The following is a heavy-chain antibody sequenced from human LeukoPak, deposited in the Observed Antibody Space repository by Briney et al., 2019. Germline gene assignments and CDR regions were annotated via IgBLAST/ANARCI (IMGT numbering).Heavy chain of an antibody. V-gene: IGHV3-30*18. Sequence: PGGSLRLSCAASGFTFSNYGMHWVRQAPGKGLEWVAVISYDGSNKYYADSVKGRFTISRDKSKNTVYLQMNSLRAEDTAVYYWAQAKIVGAIGDDVFDIWGQGTMVTVSS. D-gene: IGHD1-26*01. CDR2: ISYDGSNK. J-gene: IGHJ3*02. CDR3: AQAKIVGAIGDDVFDI. CDR1: GFTFSNYG.